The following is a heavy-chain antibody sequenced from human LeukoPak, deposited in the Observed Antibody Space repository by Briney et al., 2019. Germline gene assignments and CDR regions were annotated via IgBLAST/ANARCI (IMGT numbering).Heavy chain of an antibody. CDR2: IYYSGST. Sequence: SETLSLTCTVSGGSISSGGYYWSWIRQHPGKGLEWIGYIYYSGSTNYNPSLKSRVTISVATSKNQFSLKLSSVTAADTAVYYCATYYYDSSGYYYFDYWGQGTLVTVSS. D-gene: IGHD3-22*01. V-gene: IGHV4-61*08. J-gene: IGHJ4*02. CDR1: GGSISSGGYY. CDR3: ATYYYDSSGYYYFDY.